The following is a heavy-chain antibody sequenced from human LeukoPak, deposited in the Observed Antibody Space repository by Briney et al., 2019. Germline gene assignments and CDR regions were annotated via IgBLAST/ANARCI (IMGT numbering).Heavy chain of an antibody. J-gene: IGHJ4*02. V-gene: IGHV3-33*01. CDR2: IWYDGSNK. D-gene: IGHD2-2*01. CDR3: ARDQGCGSTNCYSLFFHY. Sequence: GGSLRLSCAASGFTFSTYGMHWVRQAPGKGLEWVALIWYDGSNKYYADSVKGRFTISRDNSKNTLYLQMNSLRAEDTAVYYCARDQGCGSTNCYSLFFHYWGQGTLVTVSS. CDR1: GFTFSTYG.